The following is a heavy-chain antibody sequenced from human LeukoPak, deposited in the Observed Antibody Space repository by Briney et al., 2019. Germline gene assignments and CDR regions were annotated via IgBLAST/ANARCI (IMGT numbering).Heavy chain of an antibody. V-gene: IGHV4-4*07. J-gene: IGHJ6*03. CDR1: GGSISSYY. Sequence: SETLSLTCTVSGGSISSYYWSWIRQPAGKGLEWIGRIYTSGSTNYNPSLKRRVTMSVDTSKNQFSLKLSSVTAADTAVYYCARERDGVVVVPAATLYYYYYMDVWGKGTTVTVSS. CDR3: ARERDGVVVVPAATLYYYYYMDV. D-gene: IGHD2-2*01. CDR2: IYTSGST.